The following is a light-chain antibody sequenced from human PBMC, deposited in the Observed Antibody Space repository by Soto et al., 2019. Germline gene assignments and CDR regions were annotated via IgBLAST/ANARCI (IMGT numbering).Light chain of an antibody. CDR2: GAS. CDR1: QSISTS. CDR3: QQSDSPPWT. J-gene: IGKJ1*01. V-gene: IGKV1-39*01. Sequence: DLPMTQSPSSLSASVGDRVTITCRASQSISTSLNWYQQKPGEPPKLLINGASNLQRGVPSTFSGSGSGTDFTLTISGLQPEDLAIYYCQQSDSPPWTFGQGTKVEIK.